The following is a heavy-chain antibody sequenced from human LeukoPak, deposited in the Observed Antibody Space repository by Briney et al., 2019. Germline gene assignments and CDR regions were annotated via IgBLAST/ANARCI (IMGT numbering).Heavy chain of an antibody. Sequence: PSETLSLTCTVSGGSISSSGYYWGWIRQPPGKGLEWVANIKQDGSEKYYVDSVKGRFTISRDNAKNSLYLQMNSLRAEDTAVYYCARGADYDILPRLNHFDYWGQGTLVTVSS. CDR2: IKQDGSEK. CDR1: GGSISSSGYY. J-gene: IGHJ4*02. D-gene: IGHD3-9*01. V-gene: IGHV3-7*01. CDR3: ARGADYDILPRLNHFDY.